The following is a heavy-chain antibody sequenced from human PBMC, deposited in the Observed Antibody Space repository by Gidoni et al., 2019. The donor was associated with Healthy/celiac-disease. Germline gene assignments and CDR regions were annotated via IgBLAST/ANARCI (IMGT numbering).Heavy chain of an antibody. CDR3: TTGTPYYDFWSGYQTLDV. CDR1: GFTFSNAW. CDR2: IKSKTDGGTT. D-gene: IGHD3-3*01. Sequence: EVQLVESGGGLVKPGGSLRLSCAASGFTFSNAWMSWVRQAPGKGLEWVGRIKSKTDGGTTDYAAPVKGRFTISRDDSKNTLYLQMNSLKTEDTAVYYCTTGTPYYDFWSGYQTLDVWGQGTTVTVSS. V-gene: IGHV3-15*01. J-gene: IGHJ6*02.